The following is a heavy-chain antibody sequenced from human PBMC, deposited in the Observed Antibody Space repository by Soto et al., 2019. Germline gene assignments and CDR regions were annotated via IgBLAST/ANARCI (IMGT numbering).Heavy chain of an antibody. Sequence: QIQLVQSGPEVRKPGASVKVSCKASGYIFSNFGISWVRQAPGQGLEWMGWISGYNDNTNYAQKFQDRVRMTTDISTSTAYMELTTLRPEDTAVYYCAKDASSWFYYYCGMDVWGQGTTVTVSS. D-gene: IGHD2-2*01. CDR1: GYIFSNFG. J-gene: IGHJ6*02. CDR3: AKDASSWFYYYCGMDV. V-gene: IGHV1-18*01. CDR2: ISGYNDNT.